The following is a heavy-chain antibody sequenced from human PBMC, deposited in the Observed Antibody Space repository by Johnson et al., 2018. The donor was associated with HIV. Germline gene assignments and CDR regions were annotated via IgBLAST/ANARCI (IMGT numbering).Heavy chain of an antibody. CDR1: GFTFDYYG. J-gene: IGHJ3*02. V-gene: IGHV3-66*02. CDR3: ARGGRAKDAFDI. D-gene: IGHD3-16*01. CDR2: IYDGGTT. Sequence: VQLVESGGGVVRPGGSLRLSCAASGFTFDYYGMTWVRQAPGKGLEWVSFIYDGGTTYYADSVKGRFTISRDNSKNTLYLQMNSLRAEDTAVYYCARGGRAKDAFDIWGQGTVVTVSS.